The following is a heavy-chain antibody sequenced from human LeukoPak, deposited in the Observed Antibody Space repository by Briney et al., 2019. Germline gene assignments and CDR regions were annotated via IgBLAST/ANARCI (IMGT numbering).Heavy chain of an antibody. V-gene: IGHV3-23*01. D-gene: IGHD6-6*01. CDR1: GFTFISYA. CDR2: ISGSGGST. J-gene: IGHJ4*02. Sequence: GGSLRLSCAASGFTFISYAMSWVRQAPGKGLEWVSAISGSGGSTYYADSVKGRFTISRDNSKNRLYLQMNSLRAEDTAVYYCAKDRSSSSLYYFDYWGQGTLVTVSS. CDR3: AKDRSSSSLYYFDY.